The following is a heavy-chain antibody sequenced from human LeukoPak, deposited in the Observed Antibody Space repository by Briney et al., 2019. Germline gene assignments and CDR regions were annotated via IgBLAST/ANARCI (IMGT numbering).Heavy chain of an antibody. J-gene: IGHJ4*02. D-gene: IGHD5-18*01. CDR3: ARLPRGYSYALGY. Sequence: PGGSLRLSCAASGFTFSSYGMSWVRQAPGKGLEWVSAISGSGGSTYYADSVKGRFTISRDNSKNTLYLQMNSLRAEDTAVYYCARLPRGYSYALGYWGQGTLVTVSS. CDR2: ISGSGGST. CDR1: GFTFSSYG. V-gene: IGHV3-23*01.